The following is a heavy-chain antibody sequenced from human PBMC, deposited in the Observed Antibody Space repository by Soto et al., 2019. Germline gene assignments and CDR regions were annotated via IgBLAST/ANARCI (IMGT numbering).Heavy chain of an antibody. V-gene: IGHV3-21*01. J-gene: IGHJ4*02. D-gene: IGHD3-22*01. CDR2: ISSSSSYI. CDR3: ARDKYYYDSSGYGY. Sequence: GGSLRLSCAASGFTFSSYSMNWVRQAPGKGLEWVSSISSSSSYIYYADSVKGRFTISRDNAKNSLYLQMNSLRAEDTAVYYCARDKYYYDSSGYGYWGQGTLVTSPQ. CDR1: GFTFSSYS.